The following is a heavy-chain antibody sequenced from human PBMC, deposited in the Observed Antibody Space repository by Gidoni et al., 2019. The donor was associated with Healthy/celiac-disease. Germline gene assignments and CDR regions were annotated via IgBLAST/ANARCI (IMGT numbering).Heavy chain of an antibody. D-gene: IGHD1-26*01. CDR2: ISWDGGST. CDR1: GFTFDDYA. CDR3: AKDNLGGYSGSYSGYFQH. V-gene: IGHV3-43D*03. Sequence: EVQLVESGGVVVQPGGSLRLSCAASGFTFDDYAMHWVRQAPGKGLEWVSLISWDGGSTYYADSVKGRFTISRDNSKNSLYLQMNSLRAEDTALYYCAKDNLGGYSGSYSGYFQHWGQGTLVTVSS. J-gene: IGHJ1*01.